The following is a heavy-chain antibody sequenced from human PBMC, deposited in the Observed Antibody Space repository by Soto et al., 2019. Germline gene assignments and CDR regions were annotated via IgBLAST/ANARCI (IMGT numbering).Heavy chain of an antibody. CDR2: INPNSGGT. Sequence: GASVKVSCKASGYTFTGYYMHWVRQAPGQGIDWMGWINPNSGGTNYAQKFQGWVTMTRDTSISTAYMELSRLRSDDTAVYYCARGIRFLEWLVPNYYGMDVWGQGTTVTVSS. CDR3: ARGIRFLEWLVPNYYGMDV. D-gene: IGHD3-3*01. V-gene: IGHV1-2*04. CDR1: GYTFTGYY. J-gene: IGHJ6*02.